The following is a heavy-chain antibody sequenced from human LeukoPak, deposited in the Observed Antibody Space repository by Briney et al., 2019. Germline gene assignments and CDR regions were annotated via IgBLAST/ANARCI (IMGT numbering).Heavy chain of an antibody. J-gene: IGHJ5*02. V-gene: IGHV3-74*01. Sequence: GGSLRLSCPASAFTFSSYWMHCVSHAPGKGLVWVSRINSVGSSTTYAGSVKGRFTISRDNAKNTLYLQMNSLRVDDTAVYYCARGCSGGRCYSGGWFDPWGQGTVVTVSS. CDR2: INSVGSST. CDR3: ARGCSGGRCYSGGWFDP. CDR1: AFTFSSYW. D-gene: IGHD2-15*01.